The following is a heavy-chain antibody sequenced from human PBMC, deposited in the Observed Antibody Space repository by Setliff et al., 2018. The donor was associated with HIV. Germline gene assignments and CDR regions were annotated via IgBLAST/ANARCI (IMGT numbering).Heavy chain of an antibody. CDR3: STTTGNSYGSFDY. CDR1: GFSFATAW. V-gene: IGHV3-15*01. CDR2: IKSKTDGGTP. Sequence: GGSLRLSCAASGFSFATAWMTWVRQGRGKGLEWVGRIKSKTDGGTPDYAAHVKGRFTISRDDSKHTLYLHMNSLKIEDTGVYYCSTTTGNSYGSFDYWGQGTLVTVSS. D-gene: IGHD5-18*01. J-gene: IGHJ4*02.